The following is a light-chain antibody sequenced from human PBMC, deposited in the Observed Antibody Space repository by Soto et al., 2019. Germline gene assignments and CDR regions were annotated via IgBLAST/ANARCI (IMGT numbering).Light chain of an antibody. CDR1: QSVRSER. Sequence: EIVLTQSPDTLSLSPGDRATLSCRASQSVRSERLAWYQQKRGQSPRLVIFDASFRASGIPERFRGSGSGTDFTLTITRLEPEDFAVYYCQEYAGPPPITFGRGTRLDIK. V-gene: IGKV3-20*01. CDR2: DAS. CDR3: QEYAGPPPIT. J-gene: IGKJ5*01.